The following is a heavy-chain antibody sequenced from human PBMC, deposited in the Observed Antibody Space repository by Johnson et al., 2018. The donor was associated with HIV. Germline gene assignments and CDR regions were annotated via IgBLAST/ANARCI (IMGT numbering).Heavy chain of an antibody. D-gene: IGHD2-8*01. CDR1: GITVSSNY. CDR2: IKQDGSET. V-gene: IGHV3-7*05. CDR3: ARDPSTQDSRLIGDFGAFDI. Sequence: VQLVESGGGLVQPWGSLRLSCAASGITVSSNYMSWVRQAPGKGLECVANIKQDGSETYYVDSVKGRFTISRDNTKNSLYLHMNSLKADDTAVYYCARDPSTQDSRLIGDFGAFDIWGQGTMVIVSS. J-gene: IGHJ3*02.